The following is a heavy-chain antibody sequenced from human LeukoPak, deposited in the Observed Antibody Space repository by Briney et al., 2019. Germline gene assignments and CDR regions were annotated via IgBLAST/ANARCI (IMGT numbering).Heavy chain of an antibody. CDR2: IIPIFGTA. V-gene: IGHV1-69*13. CDR1: GGTFSSYA. J-gene: IGHJ4*02. Sequence: SVKVSCKASGGTFSSYAISWVRQAPGQGLEWMGGIIPIFGTANYARKFQGRVTITADESTSTAYMELSSLRSEDTAVYYCARGTAYDSSGYPTGESDYWGQGTLVTVSS. CDR3: ARGTAYDSSGYPTGESDY. D-gene: IGHD3-22*01.